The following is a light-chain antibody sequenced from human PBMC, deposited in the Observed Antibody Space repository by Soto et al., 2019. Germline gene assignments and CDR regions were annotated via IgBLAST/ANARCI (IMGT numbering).Light chain of an antibody. Sequence: SYELTQPPSVSVAPGKTARITCGGNNTGSKSVHWYQQKPGQAPVLVVYDDSDRPSGIPERFSGSNSGNTATLTISRVEAGDEADYYCQVWDSSSDPYVFGTGTKVTVL. CDR2: DDS. CDR1: NTGSKS. CDR3: QVWDSSSDPYV. V-gene: IGLV3-21*03. J-gene: IGLJ1*01.